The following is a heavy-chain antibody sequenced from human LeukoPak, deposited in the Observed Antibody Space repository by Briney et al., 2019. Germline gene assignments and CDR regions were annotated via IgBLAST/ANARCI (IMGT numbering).Heavy chain of an antibody. CDR2: IYYSGST. J-gene: IGHJ4*02. CDR3: ARASGSYYEDFDY. Sequence: SETLPLTCAVSGGSICSSSYYWGWIRQPPGKGLQWIGSIYYSGSTYYSPSLKSRVTISVDTSKNHFSLKLSSVTAADTAVYYCARASGSYYEDFDYWGQGTLVTVSS. CDR1: GGSICSSSYY. V-gene: IGHV4-39*02. D-gene: IGHD1-26*01.